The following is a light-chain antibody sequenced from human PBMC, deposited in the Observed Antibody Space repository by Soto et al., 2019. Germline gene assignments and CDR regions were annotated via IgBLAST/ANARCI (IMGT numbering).Light chain of an antibody. Sequence: DIQMTQSPSSLSASVGDRVAITFRASQSISTYLNWYQQKAGLAPKLLIYAASSLQSGVPSRFSGSGSGTDFTLTLSSLQPEDFATYYGQQTYSTPPTFGKGNNVDI. CDR2: AAS. V-gene: IGKV1-39*01. CDR1: QSISTY. J-gene: IGKJ1*01. CDR3: QQTYSTPPT.